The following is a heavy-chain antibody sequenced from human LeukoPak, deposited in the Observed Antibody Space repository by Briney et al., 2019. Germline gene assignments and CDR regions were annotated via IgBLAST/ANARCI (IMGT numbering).Heavy chain of an antibody. J-gene: IGHJ4*02. Sequence: GGSLRLSCAASGFTVSSNYMSWVRQAPGKGLEWVSVIYSAASTYYADSVKGRFTVSRDNSKNTLYLQMNSLRAEDTAVYYCARRYCGGDCSVFDSWGQGTLVTVSS. CDR2: IYSAAST. V-gene: IGHV3-66*04. D-gene: IGHD2-21*02. CDR1: GFTVSSNY. CDR3: ARRYCGGDCSVFDS.